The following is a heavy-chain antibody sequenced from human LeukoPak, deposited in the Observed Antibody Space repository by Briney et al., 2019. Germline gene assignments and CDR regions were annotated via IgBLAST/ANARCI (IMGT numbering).Heavy chain of an antibody. Sequence: GGSLRLSCAASGFTFDDYAMHWVRQAPGKGLEWVSGISWNSGSIGYADSVKGRFTISRDNAKNSLYLQMNSLRAEDTALYYCAKVPFPRHYDFWSGYFDYWGQGTLVTVSS. J-gene: IGHJ4*02. CDR1: GFTFDDYA. CDR2: ISWNSGSI. CDR3: AKVPFPRHYDFWSGYFDY. V-gene: IGHV3-9*01. D-gene: IGHD3-3*01.